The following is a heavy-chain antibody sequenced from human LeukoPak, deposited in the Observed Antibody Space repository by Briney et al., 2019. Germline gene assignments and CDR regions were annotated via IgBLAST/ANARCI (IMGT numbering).Heavy chain of an antibody. CDR2: TYYRSTWYN. Sequence: SQTLSLTCAISGDSVSSNSITWNWIRQSPSRGLEWLGRTYYRSTWYNDYAVSVRGRITVNPDTPKNQFSLHLNSVTPEDTAVYYCARRLTQYDCFDPWGQGILVTVSS. D-gene: IGHD2-2*01. J-gene: IGHJ5*02. V-gene: IGHV6-1*01. CDR3: ARRLTQYDCFDP. CDR1: GDSVSSNSIT.